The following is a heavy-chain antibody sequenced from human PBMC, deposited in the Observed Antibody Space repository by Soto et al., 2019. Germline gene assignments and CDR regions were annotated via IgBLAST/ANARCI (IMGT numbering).Heavy chain of an antibody. CDR2: INHSGST. CDR1: GGSFSGYY. D-gene: IGHD3-22*01. J-gene: IGHJ6*02. V-gene: IGHV4-34*01. Sequence: TSETLSLTCAVYGGSFSGYYWSWIRQPPGKGLEWIGEINHSGSTNYNPSLKSRVTISVDTSKNQFSLKLSSVTAADTAVYYCARGPYYYDSSGYYRYYYYGMDVWGQGTTVTVSS. CDR3: ARGPYYYDSSGYYRYYYYGMDV.